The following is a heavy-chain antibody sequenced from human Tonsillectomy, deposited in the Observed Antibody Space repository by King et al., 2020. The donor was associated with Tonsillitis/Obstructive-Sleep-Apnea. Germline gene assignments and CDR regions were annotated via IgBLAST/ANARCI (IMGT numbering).Heavy chain of an antibody. CDR2: IYYSGTT. CDR1: GGSITSYY. D-gene: IGHD1-14*01. V-gene: IGHV4-59*08. CDR3: ARQYNPYNWFDP. Sequence: VQLQDSGPGLVKPSETLSLTCTVSGGSITSYYWSWIRQPPGKGLEWIGYIYYSGTTKYNPSLKSRVTISVDTSMDQFSLKLSSVTAADTAVYYCARQYNPYNWFDPWGQGTLVTVSS. J-gene: IGHJ5*02.